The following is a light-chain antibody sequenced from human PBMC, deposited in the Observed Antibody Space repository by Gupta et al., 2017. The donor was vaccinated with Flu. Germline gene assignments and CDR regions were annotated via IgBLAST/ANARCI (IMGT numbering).Light chain of an antibody. CDR1: QSISSW. CDR2: KAS. V-gene: IGKV1-5*03. Sequence: PSTLSASVGGRVTITCRASQSISSWLAWYQQKPRKAPNLLIYKASSLESGVPSRFSGSGSVTEFTLTISSLQPDDFATYFFQQNNSYSKTFGQWTKVEIK. CDR3: QQNNSYSKT. J-gene: IGKJ1*01.